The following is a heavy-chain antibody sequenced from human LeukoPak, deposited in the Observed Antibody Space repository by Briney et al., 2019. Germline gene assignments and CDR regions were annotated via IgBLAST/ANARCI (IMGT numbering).Heavy chain of an antibody. CDR1: GYTFTSYG. V-gene: IGHV1-18*01. J-gene: IGHJ5*02. Sequence: ASVKFSCKTSGYTFTSYGISRLRQPPGQGLQGMRWISAYNGNTNYAQKLQGRVTMTPDTSTSPAYMELRSVRSDDTAVYYCARDGVGGYCSGGSCRMGFDPWGQGTLVTVSS. CDR3: ARDGVGGYCSGGSCRMGFDP. CDR2: ISAYNGNT. D-gene: IGHD2-15*01.